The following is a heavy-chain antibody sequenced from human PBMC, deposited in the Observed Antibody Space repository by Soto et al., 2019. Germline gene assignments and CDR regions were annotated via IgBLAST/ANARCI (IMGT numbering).Heavy chain of an antibody. D-gene: IGHD3-22*01. CDR1: GGSISSSSYY. CDR3: ARHYPYDSSGYHPPFV. J-gene: IGHJ4*02. Sequence: PSETLSLTCTVSGGSISSSSYYWGWIRQPPGKGLEWIGSIYYSGSTYYNPSLKSRVTISVDTSKNQFSLKLSSVTAADTAVYYCARHYPYDSSGYHPPFVWGQGTLVTVSS. V-gene: IGHV4-39*01. CDR2: IYYSGST.